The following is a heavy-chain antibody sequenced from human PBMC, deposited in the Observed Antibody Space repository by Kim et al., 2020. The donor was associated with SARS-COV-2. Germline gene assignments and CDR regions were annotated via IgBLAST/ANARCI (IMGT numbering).Heavy chain of an antibody. CDR3: ARGLSITIFGVVITHGWFDP. V-gene: IGHV4-59*13. CDR2: IYYSGST. D-gene: IGHD3-3*01. CDR1: GGSISSYY. Sequence: SETLSLTCTVSGGSISSYYWSWIRQSPGKGLEWIGYIYYSGSTNYNPSLKSRVTISVDTSKNQFSLKLSSVTAADTAVYYCARGLSITIFGVVITHGWFDPWGQGTLVTVSS. J-gene: IGHJ5*02.